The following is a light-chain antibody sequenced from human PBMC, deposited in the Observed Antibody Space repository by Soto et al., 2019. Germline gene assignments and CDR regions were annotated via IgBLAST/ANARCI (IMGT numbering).Light chain of an antibody. J-gene: IGKJ1*01. CDR2: AAS. CDR1: QCVSNK. Sequence: EIVMTQSPATLSVSPVERATLSCRASQCVSNKLAWYQQKPGQAPRLLIFAASTRATGIPARFSGSGSGTEFTLTISSLQSEDFAVYYCHQYSDWLKTFGQGTKVDIK. V-gene: IGKV3-15*01. CDR3: HQYSDWLKT.